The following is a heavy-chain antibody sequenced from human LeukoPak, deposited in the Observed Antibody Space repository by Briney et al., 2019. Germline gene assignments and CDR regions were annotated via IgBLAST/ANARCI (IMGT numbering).Heavy chain of an antibody. CDR3: AKAKYSGSSTVFDY. CDR2: ISGSGGSI. CDR1: GFTFSTYP. J-gene: IGHJ4*02. V-gene: IGHV3-23*01. Sequence: GGSLRLSCAASGFTFSTYPMSWVRQAPGKGLEWVSSISGSGGSIYYADSVKGRFTISRDNSKNTVHLQMNSLRAEDTAVYYCAKAKYSGSSTVFDYWGQGTLVTVSS. D-gene: IGHD1-26*01.